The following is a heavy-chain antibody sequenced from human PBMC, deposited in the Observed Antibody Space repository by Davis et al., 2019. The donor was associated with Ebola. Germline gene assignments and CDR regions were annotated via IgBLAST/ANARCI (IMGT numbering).Heavy chain of an antibody. V-gene: IGHV1-2*02. J-gene: IGHJ3*02. D-gene: IGHD2-2*02. CDR3: ARVSVGCSSTSCHKLGKRATFDI. CDR2: NNPNSGGT. Sequence: ASVKVSCKASGYTFTGYYMHWVRQAPGQGLEWMGWNNPNSGGTNYAQKFQGRVTMTRDTSISTAYMELSRLRSDDTAVYYCARVSVGCSSTSCHKLGKRATFDIWDQGTMVTVSS. CDR1: GYTFTGYY.